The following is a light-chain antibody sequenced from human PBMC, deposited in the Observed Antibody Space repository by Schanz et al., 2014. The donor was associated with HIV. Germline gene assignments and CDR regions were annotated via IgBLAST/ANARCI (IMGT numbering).Light chain of an antibody. CDR2: EVT. Sequence: QSALTQPPSASGSPGQSVTISCTGTSSDLGGYNYVSWYQLRPGKAPQLMIYEVTKRPSGVPDRFSGSKSGNTASLTVSGLQADDETDYYCCSYGGSNNYVFGTGTKLTVL. CDR3: CSYGGSNNYV. V-gene: IGLV2-8*01. CDR1: SSDLGGYNY. J-gene: IGLJ1*01.